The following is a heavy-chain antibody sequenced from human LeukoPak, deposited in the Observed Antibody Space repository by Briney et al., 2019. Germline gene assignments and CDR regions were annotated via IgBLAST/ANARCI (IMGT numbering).Heavy chain of an antibody. CDR2: INHSGST. CDR3: ARRCRYCSGGSCYSPNWFDP. J-gene: IGHJ5*02. D-gene: IGHD2-15*01. V-gene: IGHV4-34*01. Sequence: SETLSLTCAVYGGSFSGFYWSWIRQPPGKGLEWIGEINHSGSTNYNPSLKSRVTISVDTSKNQFSLKLSSVTAADTAVYYCARRCRYCSGGSCYSPNWFDPWGQGTLVTVSS. CDR1: GGSFSGFY.